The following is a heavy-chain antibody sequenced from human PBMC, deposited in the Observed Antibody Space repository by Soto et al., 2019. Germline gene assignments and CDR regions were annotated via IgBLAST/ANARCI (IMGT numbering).Heavy chain of an antibody. D-gene: IGHD3-16*01. CDR3: ARLPAWGYYYFMDV. Sequence: GYSISVYPRHCGRLETGQRLEWLGWINAGNGNTKYSQNFQGRVTITRDTSARTAYMVLSSLRSEDTGVYYCARLPAWGYYYFMDVWGKGTTVTVSS. CDR1: GYSISVYP. CDR2: INAGNGNT. J-gene: IGHJ6*03. V-gene: IGHV1-3*01.